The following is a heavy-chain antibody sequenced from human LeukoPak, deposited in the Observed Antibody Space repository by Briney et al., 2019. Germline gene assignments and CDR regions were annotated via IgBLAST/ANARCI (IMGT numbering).Heavy chain of an antibody. CDR3: AREAEYYDDSSGYYYYFDY. CDR1: GGSISSYY. CDR2: IYTSGST. V-gene: IGHV4-4*07. D-gene: IGHD3-22*01. Sequence: SETLSLTCTVSGGSISSYYWSWIRQPPGKGLEWIGGIYTSGSTNYNPSLKSRVTMSVDTSKNQFSLKLSSVTAADTAVYYCAREAEYYDDSSGYYYYFDYWGQGTLVTVSS. J-gene: IGHJ4*02.